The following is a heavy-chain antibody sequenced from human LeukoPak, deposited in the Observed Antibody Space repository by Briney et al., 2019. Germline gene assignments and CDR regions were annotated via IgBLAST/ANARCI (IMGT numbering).Heavy chain of an antibody. CDR2: INPKSGAT. Sequence: ASVKVSCKASRYTFTGYHMHWVRQAPGQGLEWMGRINPKSGATNYAQKFQGRVTMTRDTSISTAYMELSRLRSDDTAVYYCAIDLVGAAAAGDYWGQGTLVTVSS. V-gene: IGHV1-2*02. D-gene: IGHD1-26*01. CDR1: RYTFTGYH. J-gene: IGHJ4*02. CDR3: AIDLVGAAAAGDY.